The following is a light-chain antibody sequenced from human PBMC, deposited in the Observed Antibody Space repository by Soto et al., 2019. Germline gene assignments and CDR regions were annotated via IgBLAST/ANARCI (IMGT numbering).Light chain of an antibody. CDR1: SSNIGAGHD. Sequence: QSVLTQPPSVSGAPGQRVTISCTGSSSNIGAGHDVHWYQQLPGTAPKLLIYGNSNRPSGVPDRFSGSKSGTSASLAITGLQAEDEADYYCQSYDSSRSGYVFGTGTKVTVL. V-gene: IGLV1-40*01. J-gene: IGLJ1*01. CDR3: QSYDSSRSGYV. CDR2: GNS.